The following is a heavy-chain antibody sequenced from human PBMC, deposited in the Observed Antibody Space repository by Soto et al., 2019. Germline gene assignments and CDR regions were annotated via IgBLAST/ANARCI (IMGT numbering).Heavy chain of an antibody. V-gene: IGHV3-23*01. J-gene: IGHJ6*03. CDR2: ISGTGGST. CDR3: AKDPTYDYYYYMDV. Sequence: SLRLSCAASGFTFNYYGMKWVRQAPGKGLEWVSSISGTGGSTDYTDSVKGRFTVSRDNSKNTLYLQMNSLRAEDTAVYYCAKDPTYDYYYYMDVWGKGTSVTVSS. CDR1: GFTFNYYG.